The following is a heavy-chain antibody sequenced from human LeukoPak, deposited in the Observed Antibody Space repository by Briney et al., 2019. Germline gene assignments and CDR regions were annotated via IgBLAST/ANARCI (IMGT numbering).Heavy chain of an antibody. CDR1: GGTISSGGYS. V-gene: IGHV4-30-2*01. CDR2: IDHSGST. Sequence: SQTLSLTCAVSGGTISSGGYSWSWIRQPPGQGLEGIGYIDHSGSTYDNPSFRSRVSIFVDRSKNLLSLKVSSVTAADTAVYCCARVGSPFYCSGGSCYSGMTLFGYWGQGTLVTVSS. CDR3: ARVGSPFYCSGGSCYSGMTLFGY. J-gene: IGHJ4*02. D-gene: IGHD2-15*01.